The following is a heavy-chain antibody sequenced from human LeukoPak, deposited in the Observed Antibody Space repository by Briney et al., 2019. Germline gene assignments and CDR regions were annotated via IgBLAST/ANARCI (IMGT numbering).Heavy chain of an antibody. CDR2: ISAYNGNT. CDR3: ARSLMSRGYHLPFDY. Sequence: EASVKVSCKASGYTFTSYGLSWVRQAPGQGLEWMGWISAYNGNTNYAQNFQGRVTMTTDTSTSTAHMELRSLRVDDTAVYYCARSLMSRGYHLPFDYWGQGTLVTVSS. D-gene: IGHD3-22*01. V-gene: IGHV1-18*01. CDR1: GYTFTSYG. J-gene: IGHJ4*02.